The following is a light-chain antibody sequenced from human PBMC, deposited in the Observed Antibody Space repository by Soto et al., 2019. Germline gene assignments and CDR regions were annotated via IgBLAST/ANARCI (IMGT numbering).Light chain of an antibody. CDR3: CSYAGNPYG. V-gene: IGLV2-23*01. Sequence: QSALTQPASVSGSPGQSIAISCTGTSSDVGSYNSVSWYQQHPGKAPKLMIYEGSKRPSGVSDRFSGSKSGNTASLTISGLQAEDEADYYCCSYAGNPYGLGTGTKLTVL. CDR1: SSDVGSYNS. J-gene: IGLJ1*01. CDR2: EGS.